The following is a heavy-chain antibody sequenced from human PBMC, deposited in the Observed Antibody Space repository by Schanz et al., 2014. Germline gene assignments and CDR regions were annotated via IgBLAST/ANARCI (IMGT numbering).Heavy chain of an antibody. CDR3: ARDGGRDGYNLAFDV. V-gene: IGHV3-33*08. Sequence: VQLVESGGGLVKPGGSLRLSCAASGFTFSDYYMNWIRQAPGKGLEWVAVIWYDGNNKFYADSVKGRFIISRDSSKNTLFLQMNSLRAEDTAVYFCARDGGRDGYNLAFDVWGQGTLVTVSS. CDR1: GFTFSDYY. CDR2: IWYDGNNK. D-gene: IGHD5-12*01. J-gene: IGHJ3*01.